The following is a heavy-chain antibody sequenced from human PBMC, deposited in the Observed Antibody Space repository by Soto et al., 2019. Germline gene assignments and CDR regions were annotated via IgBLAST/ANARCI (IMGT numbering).Heavy chain of an antibody. CDR3: AREGACSGGSCYSGIDY. Sequence: VQLVESGGGLVQPGGSLRLSCAASGFTFSSYWMSWVRQAPGKGLEWVANIKQDGSEKYYVDSVKGRFTISRDNAKNSLYLQMNSLRAEDTAVYYCAREGACSGGSCYSGIDYWGQGTLVTVSS. D-gene: IGHD2-15*01. CDR2: IKQDGSEK. CDR1: GFTFSSYW. J-gene: IGHJ4*02. V-gene: IGHV3-7*01.